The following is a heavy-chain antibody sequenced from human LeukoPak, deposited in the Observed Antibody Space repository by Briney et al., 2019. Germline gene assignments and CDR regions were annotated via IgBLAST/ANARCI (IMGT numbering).Heavy chain of an antibody. CDR2: IYHSEIT. CDR1: GDSISSSNW. J-gene: IGHJ4*02. CDR3: ARNGDRHIDH. D-gene: IGHD4-17*01. V-gene: IGHV4-4*02. Sequence: SGTLSLTCDVSGDSISSSNWWSWVRQPPGKGLEWIGEIYHSEITNYNPSLKSRVTISVDKSKNQFSLKVNSVTAADTAVYYCARNGDRHIDHWGQGTLVTVSS.